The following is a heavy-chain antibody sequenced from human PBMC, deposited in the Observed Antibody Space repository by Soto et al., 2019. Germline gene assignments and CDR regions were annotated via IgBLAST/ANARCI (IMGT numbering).Heavy chain of an antibody. Sequence: GASVKVSCKASGYTFSSYGIIWVRQAPGQGLEWMGWISALKGNTNFAQKFQGRVTMTTDTSTSTAYLELRSLRSDDTAVYYCASDVVGYCSRTSCPLDYWGQGTQVTVSS. V-gene: IGHV1-18*01. CDR2: ISALKGNT. CDR3: ASDVVGYCSRTSCPLDY. CDR1: GYTFSSYG. J-gene: IGHJ4*02. D-gene: IGHD2-2*01.